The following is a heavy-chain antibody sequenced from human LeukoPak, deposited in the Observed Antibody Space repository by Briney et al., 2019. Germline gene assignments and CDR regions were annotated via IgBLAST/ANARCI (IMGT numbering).Heavy chain of an antibody. J-gene: IGHJ6*03. CDR3: TTAYYGSGTLDYYYYMDV. CDR2: IKSKTDGGTT. Sequence: GGSLRLSCAASGFTFSNAWMSWVRQAPGKGLEWVGRIKSKTDGGTTDYAAPVKGRFTISRDDSKNTLYLQMNSLKTEDTAVYYCTTAYYGSGTLDYYYYMDVWGKGTTVTVSS. V-gene: IGHV3-15*01. D-gene: IGHD3-10*01. CDR1: GFTFSNAW.